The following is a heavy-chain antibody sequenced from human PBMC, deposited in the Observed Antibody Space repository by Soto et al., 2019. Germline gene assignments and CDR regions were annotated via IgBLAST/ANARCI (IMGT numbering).Heavy chain of an antibody. Sequence: QVQLVESGGGVVQRGRSLRLSCAASGFTFSIYGMHWVRQAPGKGLEWVAVISYDGSNKYYADSVKGRFTISRDNSKNTLYLQMNSLRGEDTAVYYCAKETVEYYFDYWGQGTLVTVSS. CDR1: GFTFSIYG. V-gene: IGHV3-30*18. D-gene: IGHD3-3*01. J-gene: IGHJ4*02. CDR3: AKETVEYYFDY. CDR2: ISYDGSNK.